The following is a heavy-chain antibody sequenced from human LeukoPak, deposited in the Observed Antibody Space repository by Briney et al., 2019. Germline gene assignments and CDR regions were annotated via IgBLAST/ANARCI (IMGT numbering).Heavy chain of an antibody. CDR2: INPISGGT. J-gene: IGHJ4*02. CDR1: GYTFTGHY. V-gene: IGHV1-2*02. D-gene: IGHD6-13*01. CDR3: ARDPIGEQQLAPYYFDY. Sequence: ASVKVSCKASGYTFTGHYMHWVRQAPGQGLEWMGWINPISGGTNFAQKFQGRVTMTRDTSISTAYMELSRLTSVDTAVYYCARDPIGEQQLAPYYFDYWGQGTLVTVSS.